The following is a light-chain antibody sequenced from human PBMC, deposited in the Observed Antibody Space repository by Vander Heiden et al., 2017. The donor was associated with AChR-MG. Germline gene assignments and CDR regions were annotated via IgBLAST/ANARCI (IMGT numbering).Light chain of an antibody. CDR2: RGS. V-gene: IGLV1-44*01. Sequence: SVLTQPPSLSGTPPERVTISCSGSCSHLEKNTANGYQQLPGTAPRLLIYRGSQRPAGVPDRFSGSESGTSASLAINGLQSEDEADYYCSAWDDSLNAWVFGGGTKVTVL. CDR3: SAWDDSLNAWV. J-gene: IGLJ3*02. CDR1: CSHLEKNT.